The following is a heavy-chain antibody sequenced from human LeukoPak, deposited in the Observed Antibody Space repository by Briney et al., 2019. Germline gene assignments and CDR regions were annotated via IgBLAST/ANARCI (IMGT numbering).Heavy chain of an antibody. CDR3: ARVPTVTFFDY. CDR1: GGSMSSSSYY. J-gene: IGHJ4*02. CDR2: IYYSGST. Sequence: SETLSLTCTVSGGSMSSSSYYWGWIRQPPGKGLEWIGSIYYSGSTYQNPSLKSRVTISVDTSKNQFFLKLSSVTAADAAVYYWARVPTVTFFDYWGQGTLVTVSS. V-gene: IGHV4-39*07. D-gene: IGHD4-17*01.